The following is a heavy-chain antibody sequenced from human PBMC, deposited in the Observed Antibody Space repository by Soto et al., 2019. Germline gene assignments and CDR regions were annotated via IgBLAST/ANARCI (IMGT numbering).Heavy chain of an antibody. CDR3: AHRSIAAAGIIVGY. J-gene: IGHJ4*02. D-gene: IGHD6-13*01. CDR1: GFSLSTSGVA. CDR2: IFWDDDK. Sequence: SGPTLVNPTQTLTLTCTFSGFSLSTSGVAVGWIRQAPRKAPEWLAFIFWDDDKRYSPSLENRLTITKDTSKNQVVLTMTNMDPVDTATYYCAHRSIAAAGIIVGYWGQGTLVTVSS. V-gene: IGHV2-5*02.